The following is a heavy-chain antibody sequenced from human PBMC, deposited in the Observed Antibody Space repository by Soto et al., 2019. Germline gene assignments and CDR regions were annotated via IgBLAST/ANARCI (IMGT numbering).Heavy chain of an antibody. CDR3: ARGSPRMGALPTY. CDR2: INPKSGDT. J-gene: IGHJ4*02. Sequence: QVQLVQSGDEVKKSGASLKVSCKASGYTFTGYYIHWVRQAPGQGLEWMGWINPKSGDTNYAQKFQGRVSMTRDTSITTAYMEVSRLKSDDTAVYYCARGSPRMGALPTYWGQGTLVTGSS. V-gene: IGHV1-2*02. D-gene: IGHD1-26*01. CDR1: GYTFTGYY.